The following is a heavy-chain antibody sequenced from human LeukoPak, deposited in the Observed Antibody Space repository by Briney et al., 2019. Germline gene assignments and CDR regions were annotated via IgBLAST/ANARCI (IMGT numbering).Heavy chain of an antibody. J-gene: IGHJ5*02. CDR1: GGSSSGYY. CDR2: INHSGST. D-gene: IGHD2-2*01. V-gene: IGHV4-34*01. Sequence: PSETLSLTCAVYGGSSSGYYWSWIRQPPGKGLEWIGEINHSGSTNYNPSLKSRVTISVDTSKNQFSLKLSSVTAADTAVYYCARAGDCSSTSCNSWFDPWGQGTLVTVSS. CDR3: ARAGDCSSTSCNSWFDP.